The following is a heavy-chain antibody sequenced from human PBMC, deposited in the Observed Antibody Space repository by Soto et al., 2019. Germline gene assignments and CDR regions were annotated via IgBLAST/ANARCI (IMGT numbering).Heavy chain of an antibody. Sequence: QITLKESGPTLVKPTQTLTLTCTFSGFSLSTSGVGVGWIRQPPGKALEWLALIYWDDDKHYSPSLKSGLTITKDTSKTQVVLTMTNMDPVDTATYYCAHGRTWIQLWSEGAYFDYWGQGTLVTVSS. J-gene: IGHJ4*02. CDR1: GFSLSTSGVG. V-gene: IGHV2-5*02. D-gene: IGHD5-18*01. CDR3: AHGRTWIQLWSEGAYFDY. CDR2: IYWDDDK.